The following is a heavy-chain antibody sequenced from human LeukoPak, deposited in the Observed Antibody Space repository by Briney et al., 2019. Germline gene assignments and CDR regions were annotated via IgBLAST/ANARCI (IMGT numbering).Heavy chain of an antibody. Sequence: SETLSLTCTVSGGSISSGGYYWSWIRQHPGKGLEWIGYIYYSGSTYYNPSLKSRVTISVDTPKNQFSLKLSSVTAADTAVYYCARGGSSGWYFDYWGQGTLVTVSS. V-gene: IGHV4-31*03. J-gene: IGHJ4*02. CDR1: GGSISSGGYY. CDR2: IYYSGST. CDR3: ARGGSSGWYFDY. D-gene: IGHD6-19*01.